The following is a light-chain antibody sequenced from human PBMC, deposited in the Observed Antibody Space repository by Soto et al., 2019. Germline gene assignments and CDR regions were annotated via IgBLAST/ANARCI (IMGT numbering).Light chain of an antibody. CDR3: LQHNVFPRT. V-gene: IGKV1-17*01. J-gene: IGKJ1*01. CDR1: QAIRND. CDR2: GSS. Sequence: EIQMTQSQSSLSASVGDRVTITCRASQAIRNDLAWYQQKPGRAPKRLIYGSSSLQSGVPSRFSGRGSGTEFTLTISSLQPEDFATYYCLQHNVFPRTFGQGTKVDIK.